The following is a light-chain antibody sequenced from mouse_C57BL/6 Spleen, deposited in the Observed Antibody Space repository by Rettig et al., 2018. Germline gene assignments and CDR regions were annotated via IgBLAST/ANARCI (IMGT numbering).Light chain of an antibody. V-gene: IGKV4-57*01. J-gene: IGKJ4*01. CDR1: SSVSY. CDR2: STS. CDR3: QQRSSYPFT. Sequence: QIVLTQSPAIMSASPGEKVTMTCSASSSVSYMHWFQQKPGTSPKLWIYSTSNLASGVPARFSGSGSGTSYSLTISRMEAEDAATYYCQQRSSYPFTFGSGTKLEIK.